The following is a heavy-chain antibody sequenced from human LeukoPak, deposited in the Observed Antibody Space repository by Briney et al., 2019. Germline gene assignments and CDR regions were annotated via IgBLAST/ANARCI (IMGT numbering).Heavy chain of an antibody. J-gene: IGHJ4*02. Sequence: GGSLRLSCAASGFTFNRYWVHWVRQAPGKGLVWVSRINSDGSGITYADSVKGRFTTSRDNAKDTVYVQMNSLRAEDTAVYYCARGSLGDGSLLIDYWGQGTLVTVSS. D-gene: IGHD3-10*01. CDR2: INSDGSGI. CDR1: GFTFNRYW. CDR3: ARGSLGDGSLLIDY. V-gene: IGHV3-74*01.